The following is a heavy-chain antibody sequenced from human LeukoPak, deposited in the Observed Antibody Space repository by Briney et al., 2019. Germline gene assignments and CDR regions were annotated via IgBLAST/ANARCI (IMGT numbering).Heavy chain of an antibody. CDR1: GGSISNYY. Sequence: SETLSLTCIVSGGSISNYYWTWIRQPPGKGLEWLGYISFSGSISYSGTTNYNPSLKSRVTISVDTSKNQFSLKLSSVTAADTAVYYCARSPPRNYMGAFDIWGQGTMVTVSS. CDR2: ISFSGSISYSGTT. J-gene: IGHJ3*02. V-gene: IGHV4-59*12. D-gene: IGHD3-10*01. CDR3: ARSPPRNYMGAFDI.